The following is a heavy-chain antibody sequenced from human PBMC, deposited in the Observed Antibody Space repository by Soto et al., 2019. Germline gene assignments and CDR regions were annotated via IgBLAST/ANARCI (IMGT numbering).Heavy chain of an antibody. Sequence: SVKVSCKASGFTFTSSTIQWVRQARGQRLEWIGWIVVGSGNTNYAQKFQERVTITRDMSTRTAYMELSSLRSEDSAVYYCASDRGSDEGWFDAWGQGTLVTVSS. CDR2: IVVGSGNT. D-gene: IGHD3-16*01. V-gene: IGHV1-58*02. J-gene: IGHJ5*02. CDR3: ASDRGSDEGWFDA. CDR1: GFTFTSST.